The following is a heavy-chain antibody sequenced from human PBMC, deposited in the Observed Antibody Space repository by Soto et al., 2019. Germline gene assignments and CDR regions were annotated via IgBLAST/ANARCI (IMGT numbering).Heavy chain of an antibody. J-gene: IGHJ6*03. CDR3: ARTTVRMPTMDV. D-gene: IGHD4-17*01. Sequence: LSETLSLTCTVSGGSISSYSWSWIRQPPGKGLERIGYIYYSGSTNYNPSLNSPVTISVDTSKNQFSLKLSSVTAADTAVYYCARTTVRMPTMDVWGKGTTVTVSS. CDR2: IYYSGST. V-gene: IGHV4-59*08. CDR1: GGSISSYS.